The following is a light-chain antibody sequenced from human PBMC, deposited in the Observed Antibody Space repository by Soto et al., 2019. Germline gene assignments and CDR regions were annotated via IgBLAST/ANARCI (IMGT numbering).Light chain of an antibody. J-gene: IGKJ5*01. CDR3: QQSYSTSIT. V-gene: IGKV1-39*01. CDR2: AAS. Sequence: DIQMTQSPSSLSASVGHTVTITCRASQSISSYLNWYQQKPGKAPKLLIYAASSLQSGVPSRFSGSGSGTDFTLTISSLQPEDFATYYCQQSYSTSITFGQGTRLEIK. CDR1: QSISSY.